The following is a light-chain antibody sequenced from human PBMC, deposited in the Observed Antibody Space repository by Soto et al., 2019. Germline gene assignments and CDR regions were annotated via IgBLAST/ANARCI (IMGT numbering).Light chain of an antibody. V-gene: IGKV3-15*01. CDR2: GAS. Sequence: EIVMTQSPATLSASQGERATLSCRASQSVSSNLAWYQQKPGQAPRLLIYGASTSATGIPARFSGSSSGTEFTLTISSLQSEDFAVYYCQQYNNWPYTFGQGTKLEIK. CDR1: QSVSSN. CDR3: QQYNNWPYT. J-gene: IGKJ2*01.